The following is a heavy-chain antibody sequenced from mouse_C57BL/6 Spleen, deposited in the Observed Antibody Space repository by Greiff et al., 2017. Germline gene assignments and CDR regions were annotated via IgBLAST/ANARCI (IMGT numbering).Heavy chain of an antibody. J-gene: IGHJ2*01. CDR3: ARYPLTPYYFDY. V-gene: IGHV7-3*01. CDR1: GFTFTDYY. D-gene: IGHD1-3*01. CDR2: IRNKANGYTT. Sequence: EVKLMESGGGLVQPGGSLSLSCAASGFTFTDYYMSWVRQPPGKALEWLGFIRNKANGYTTEYSASVKGRFTISRDNSQSILYLQMNALRAEDSATYSCARYPLTPYYFDYWGQGTTLTVSS.